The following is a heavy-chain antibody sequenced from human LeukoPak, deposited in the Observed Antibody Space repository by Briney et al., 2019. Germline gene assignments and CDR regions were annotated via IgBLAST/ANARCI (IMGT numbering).Heavy chain of an antibody. V-gene: IGHV4-39*07. CDR2: IYYSGST. J-gene: IGHJ3*02. CDR3: ARKSLNYGGNADAAFDI. D-gene: IGHD4-23*01. Sequence: SETLSLTCTVSGGSISSSSYYWGWIRQPPGKGLEWIGSIYYSGSTYYNPSLKSRVTISVDTSKNQFSLKLSSVTAADTAVYYCARKSLNYGGNADAAFDIWGQGTMVTVSS. CDR1: GGSISSSSYY.